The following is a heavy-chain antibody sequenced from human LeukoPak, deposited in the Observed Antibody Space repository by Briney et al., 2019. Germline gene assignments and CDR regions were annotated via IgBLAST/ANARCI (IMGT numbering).Heavy chain of an antibody. V-gene: IGHV3-23*01. CDR1: RFTFSGYA. D-gene: IGHD6-13*01. CDR2: ISASGVDT. Sequence: PGGYLRLSCAASRFTFSGYAMRWVRQAPGKGLEWVSGISASGVDTYYADSVKGRFTISRDNSKNTLYLQMNSLRAEDTAVYYCAKGSSPLGHFDYWGQGTLVTVSS. J-gene: IGHJ4*02. CDR3: AKGSSPLGHFDY.